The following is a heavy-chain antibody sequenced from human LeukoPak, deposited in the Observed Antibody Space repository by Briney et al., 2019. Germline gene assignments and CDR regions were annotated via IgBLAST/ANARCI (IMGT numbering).Heavy chain of an antibody. CDR1: VFNFSSYG. Sequence: GGSLRLSCAASVFNFSSYGMHWVRQAPGKGLEWVAVIWYDGSNKYYADSVKGRFTIYRDNSKNTLYLQMNSLRAEDTAVYYCAKSGIAVAGTHDYFDYWGQGTLVTVSS. D-gene: IGHD6-19*01. CDR2: IWYDGSNK. CDR3: AKSGIAVAGTHDYFDY. J-gene: IGHJ4*02. V-gene: IGHV3-33*06.